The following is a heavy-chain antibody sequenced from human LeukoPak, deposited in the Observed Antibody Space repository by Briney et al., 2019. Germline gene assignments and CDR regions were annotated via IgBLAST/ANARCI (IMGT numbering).Heavy chain of an antibody. J-gene: IGHJ4*02. V-gene: IGHV3-73*01. CDR2: IASKGKNYAT. CDR1: AFTFSASP. CDR3: SRSGGDGTTGE. D-gene: IGHD1-7*01. Sequence: GGSLKLSCATSAFTFSASPMNWVRQASGKGLEGVGRIASKGKNYATEYAASVTGSFTISRDDSKNTAYLQMNSLKTEDTAVYYCSRSGGDGTTGEWGQGTLVTVSS.